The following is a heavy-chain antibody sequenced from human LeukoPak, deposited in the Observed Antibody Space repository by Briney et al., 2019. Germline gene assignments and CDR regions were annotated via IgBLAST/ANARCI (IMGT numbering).Heavy chain of an antibody. V-gene: IGHV4-34*01. CDR2: INHSGST. J-gene: IGHJ3*02. CDR1: GGSFSGYY. Sequence: SETLSLTCAVYGGSFSGYYWSWIRQPPGKGLEWIGEINHSGSTNYNPSLKSRVTISVDTSKNQFSLKLSSVTAADTVVYYCARGRYPDAFDIWGQGTMVTVSS. D-gene: IGHD1-1*01. CDR3: ARGRYPDAFDI.